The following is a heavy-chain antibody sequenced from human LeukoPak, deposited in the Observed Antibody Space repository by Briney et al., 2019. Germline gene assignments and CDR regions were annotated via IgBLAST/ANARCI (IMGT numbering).Heavy chain of an antibody. CDR2: ITSSGTTI. CDR3: ASSGYYFDY. Sequence: GGSLRLSCAASGFTFSDYSMNWVRQAPGKGLEWLSYITSSGTTIYYADSVRGRFTISRDNTKNSLYLQMNSLRAEDTAVYYCASSGYYFDYWGQGTLVTVSS. D-gene: IGHD3-22*01. V-gene: IGHV3-48*04. J-gene: IGHJ4*02. CDR1: GFTFSDYS.